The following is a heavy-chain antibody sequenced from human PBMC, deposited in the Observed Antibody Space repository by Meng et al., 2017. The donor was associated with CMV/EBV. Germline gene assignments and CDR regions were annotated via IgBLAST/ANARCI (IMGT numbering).Heavy chain of an antibody. Sequence: GESLKISCAASGFTFSSYWMSLVRQAPGKGLEWVANIKQDGSEKYYVDSVKGRFPISRDNAKNSLYLQMNSLRAEDTAVYYCARDRGTYYYDSSGYYYEGADAFDIWGQGTMVTVSS. J-gene: IGHJ3*02. D-gene: IGHD3-22*01. CDR3: ARDRGTYYYDSSGYYYEGADAFDI. CDR1: GFTFSSYW. V-gene: IGHV3-7*01. CDR2: IKQDGSEK.